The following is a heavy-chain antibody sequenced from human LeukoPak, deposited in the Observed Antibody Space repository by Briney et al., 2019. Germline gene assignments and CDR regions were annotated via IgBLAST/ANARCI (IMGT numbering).Heavy chain of an antibody. Sequence: ASVKVSCKASEYTFTSYAMNWVRQAPGQGLEWMGWINTNTGNPTYAQGFTGRFVFSLDTSVSTAYLQISSLKAEDSAVYYCARDLFRGQNWFDPWGQGTLVTVSS. CDR1: EYTFTSYA. CDR3: ARDLFRGQNWFDP. J-gene: IGHJ5*02. CDR2: INTNTGNP. D-gene: IGHD2-21*01. V-gene: IGHV7-4-1*02.